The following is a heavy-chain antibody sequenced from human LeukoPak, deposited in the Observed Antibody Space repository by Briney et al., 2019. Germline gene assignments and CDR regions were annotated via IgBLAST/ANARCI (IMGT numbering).Heavy chain of an antibody. V-gene: IGHV3-48*01. CDR1: GFTFSSYS. D-gene: IGHD5-18*01. J-gene: IGHJ4*02. Sequence: GSLRLSCAASGFTFSSYSMNWVRQAPGKGLEWVSYISSSSSTIYYADSVKGRFTISRDNAKNSLYLQMNSLRAEDTAVYYCARDLHSYGYWGQGTLVTVSS. CDR3: ARDLHSYGY. CDR2: ISSSSSTI.